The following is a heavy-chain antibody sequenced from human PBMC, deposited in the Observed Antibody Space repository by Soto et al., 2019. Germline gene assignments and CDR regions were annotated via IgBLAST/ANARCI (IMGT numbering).Heavy chain of an antibody. CDR2: IRTYSEGERT. D-gene: IGHD1-26*01. Sequence: EVQLVESGGGLVKPGGSLRLSCAASGFSFTKAWMNWVRQAPGMGLEWVGRIRTYSEGERTDYSAPVKGRFSISRDDSKNTLYLQMNSLKIEDTAVYYCTTGSDEGYWGQGALVTVSS. CDR1: GFSFTKAW. CDR3: TTGSDEGY. V-gene: IGHV3-15*07. J-gene: IGHJ4*02.